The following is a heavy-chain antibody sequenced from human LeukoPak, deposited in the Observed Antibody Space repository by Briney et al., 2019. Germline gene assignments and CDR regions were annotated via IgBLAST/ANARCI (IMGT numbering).Heavy chain of an antibody. CDR3: ARDPGGNYDSSGYYFDY. D-gene: IGHD3-22*01. V-gene: IGHV3-21*01. J-gene: IGHJ4*02. CDR2: ISSSSSYI. Sequence: GGSLRLSCAASGFTFSSYSMNWVRQAPGKGLEWVSSISSSSSYIYYADSVKGRFTISRDNAKNPLYLQMNSLRAEDTAVYYCARDPGGNYDSSGYYFDYWGQGTLVTVSS. CDR1: GFTFSSYS.